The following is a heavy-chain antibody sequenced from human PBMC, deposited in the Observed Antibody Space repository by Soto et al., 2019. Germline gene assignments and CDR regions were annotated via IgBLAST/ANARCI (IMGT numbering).Heavy chain of an antibody. CDR1: GFTFDDYA. D-gene: IGHD6-19*01. CDR2: ISWNSGSI. V-gene: IGHV3-9*01. Sequence: GGSLRLSCAASGFTFDDYAMHWVRQAPGKGLEWVSGISWNSGSIGYADSVKGRFTISRDNAKNSLYLQMNSLRAEDTALYYCAKTPNSGYSSGWPTTNFDYWGQGTLVTVSS. CDR3: AKTPNSGYSSGWPTTNFDY. J-gene: IGHJ4*02.